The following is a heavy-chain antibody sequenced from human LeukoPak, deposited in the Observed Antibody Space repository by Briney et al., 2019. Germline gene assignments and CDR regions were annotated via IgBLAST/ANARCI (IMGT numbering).Heavy chain of an antibody. CDR2: INHSGST. CDR3: ARHTYYYGSGSYYFDY. D-gene: IGHD3-10*01. V-gene: IGHV4-34*01. J-gene: IGHJ4*02. Sequence: SETPSLTCAVYGGSFSGYYWSWIRQPPGKGLEWIGEINHSGSTNYNPSLKSRVTISVDTSKNQFSLKLSSVTAADTAVYYCARHTYYYGSGSYYFDYWGQGTLVTVSS. CDR1: GGSFSGYY.